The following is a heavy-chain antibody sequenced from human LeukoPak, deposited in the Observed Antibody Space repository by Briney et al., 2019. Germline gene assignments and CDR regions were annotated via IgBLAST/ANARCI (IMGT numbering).Heavy chain of an antibody. CDR2: IYSGGST. V-gene: IGHV3-66*01. Sequence: PGGSLRLSCAASGFTVSSNYMSWVRQAPGKGLEWVSVIYSGGSTYYADSVKGRFTISRDNSKNTLYLQMNSLRAEDTAVYYCAKVKGVTGPRAFDIWGQGTMVTVSS. J-gene: IGHJ3*02. CDR3: AKVKGVTGPRAFDI. D-gene: IGHD3-10*01. CDR1: GFTVSSNY.